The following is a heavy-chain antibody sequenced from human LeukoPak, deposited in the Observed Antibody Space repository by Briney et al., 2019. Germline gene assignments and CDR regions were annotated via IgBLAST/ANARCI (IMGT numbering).Heavy chain of an antibody. Sequence: PGGSLRLSCAASGFTFSSFGIHWVRQAPGKGLEWVAFIQYDGSNKYYADSVKGRFTISRDNPKNTLYLQMNNLRAEDTAVYYCARGGELLRPADYWGQGTLVTVSS. CDR3: ARGGELLRPADY. CDR1: GFTFSSFG. J-gene: IGHJ4*02. D-gene: IGHD1-26*01. CDR2: IQYDGSNK. V-gene: IGHV3-30*02.